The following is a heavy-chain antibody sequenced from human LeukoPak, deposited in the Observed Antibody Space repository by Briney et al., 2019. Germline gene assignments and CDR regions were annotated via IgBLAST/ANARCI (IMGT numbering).Heavy chain of an antibody. J-gene: IGHJ5*02. CDR2: FDPEDGGT. Sequence: ASVEVSCKASGYTFTGYYMHWVRQAPGQGLEWMGGFDPEDGGTIYAQKFQGRVTMTEDTSTDTAYMELSSLRSEDTAVYYCATLPTAAAGINWFDPWGQGTLVTVSS. D-gene: IGHD6-13*01. CDR3: ATLPTAAAGINWFDP. V-gene: IGHV1-24*01. CDR1: GYTFTGYY.